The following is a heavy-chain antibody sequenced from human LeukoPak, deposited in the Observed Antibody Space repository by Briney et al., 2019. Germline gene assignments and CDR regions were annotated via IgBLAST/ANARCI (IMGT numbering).Heavy chain of an antibody. V-gene: IGHV4-34*01. CDR3: ARTVVPAVHQYYYYYYGMDV. CDR1: GGSFSGYY. J-gene: IGHJ6*02. Sequence: SETLSLTCAGYGGSFSGYYWSWIRQPPGKGLEWIGEINHSGSTNYNPSLKSRVTISVDTSKNQFSLKLSSVTAADTAVYYCARTVVPAVHQYYYYYYGMDVWGQGTTVTVSS. D-gene: IGHD2-2*01. CDR2: INHSGST.